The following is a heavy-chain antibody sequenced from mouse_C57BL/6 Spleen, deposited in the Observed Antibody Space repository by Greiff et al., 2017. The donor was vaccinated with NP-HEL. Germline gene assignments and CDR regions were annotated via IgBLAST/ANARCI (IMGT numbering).Heavy chain of an antibody. CDR1: GYTFTSYW. CDR2: IDPSDSYT. J-gene: IGHJ4*01. V-gene: IGHV1-59*01. CDR3: ARGGNYAMDY. Sequence: VQLQQPGAELVRPGTSVKLSCKASGYTFTSYWMHWVKQRPGQGLEWIGVIDPSDSYTNYTQKFKGKATLTVDTSSSTAYMQLSSLTSEDSAVYYCARGGNYAMDYWGQGTSVTVSS.